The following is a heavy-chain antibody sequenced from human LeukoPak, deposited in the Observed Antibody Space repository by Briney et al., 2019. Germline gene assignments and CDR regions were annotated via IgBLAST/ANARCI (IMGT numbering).Heavy chain of an antibody. CDR1: GGSISSSGYY. D-gene: IGHD1-26*01. CDR2: TYYSGST. Sequence: PSETLSLTCTVSGGSISSSGYYWGWIRQPPGKGLEWIGSTYYSGSTYYNPSLKSRVTMSEDTSKNQFSLKLSSVTAADTAVYYCARLSGTYYNGYFDCWGQGTLVTVSS. V-gene: IGHV4-39*01. J-gene: IGHJ4*02. CDR3: ARLSGTYYNGYFDC.